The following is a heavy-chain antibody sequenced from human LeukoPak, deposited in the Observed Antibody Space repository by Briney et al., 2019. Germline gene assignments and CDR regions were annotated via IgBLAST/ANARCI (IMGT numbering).Heavy chain of an antibody. CDR2: TYYRGST. D-gene: IGHD5-12*01. CDR3: AREVPPDTLRRWFDP. CDR1: GGSISSSSYY. V-gene: IGHV4-39*07. J-gene: IGHJ5*02. Sequence: SETLSLTCTVSGGSISSSSYYWGWIRQPPGKGLEWIGTTYYRGSTYYNPSLKSRVTISIDTDTSKNQFSVKLSSVTAADTAVYYCAREVPPDTLRRWFDPWGQGTLVTVSS.